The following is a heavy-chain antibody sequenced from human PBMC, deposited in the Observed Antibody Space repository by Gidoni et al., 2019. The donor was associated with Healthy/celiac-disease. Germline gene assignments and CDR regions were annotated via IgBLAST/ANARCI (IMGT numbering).Heavy chain of an antibody. J-gene: IGHJ3*02. D-gene: IGHD3-22*01. CDR2: ISGSGGST. CDR3: AKTLRYYYDSSGYFIDGAFDI. CDR1: GFTFSSYA. V-gene: IGHV3-23*01. Sequence: EVQLLESGGGLVQPGGSLRLSCAASGFTFSSYAMSWVRQAQGKGLEWVSAISGSGGSTYYADSVKGRFTISRDNSKNTLYLQMNSLRAEDTAVYYCAKTLRYYYDSSGYFIDGAFDIWGQGTMVTVSS.